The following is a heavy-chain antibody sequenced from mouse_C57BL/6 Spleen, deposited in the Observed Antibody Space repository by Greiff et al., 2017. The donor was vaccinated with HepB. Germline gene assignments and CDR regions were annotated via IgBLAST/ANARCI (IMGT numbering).Heavy chain of an antibody. CDR3: ARAYGNVGWFAY. D-gene: IGHD2-1*01. CDR2: IYPGDGDT. V-gene: IGHV1-82*01. J-gene: IGHJ3*01. Sequence: VQGVESGPELVKPGASVKISCKASGYAFSSSWMNWVKQRPGKGLEWIGRIYPGDGDTNYNGKFKGKATLTADKSSSTAYMQLSSLTSEDSAVYFCARAYGNVGWFAYWGQGTLVTVSA. CDR1: GYAFSSSW.